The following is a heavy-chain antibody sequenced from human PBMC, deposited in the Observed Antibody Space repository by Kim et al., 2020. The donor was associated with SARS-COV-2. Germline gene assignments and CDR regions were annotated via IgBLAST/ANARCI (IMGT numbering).Heavy chain of an antibody. CDR3: ARGADAFDI. V-gene: IGHV3-48*03. J-gene: IGHJ3*02. CDR2: TI. Sequence: TIYYADSVKGRFTISRDNAKNSLYLQMNSLRAEDTAVYYCARGADAFDIWGQGTMVTVSS.